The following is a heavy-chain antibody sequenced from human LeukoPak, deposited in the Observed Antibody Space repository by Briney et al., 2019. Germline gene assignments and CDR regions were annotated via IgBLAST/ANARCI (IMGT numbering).Heavy chain of an antibody. D-gene: IGHD3-10*01. V-gene: IGHV3-7*05. Sequence: GGSLRLSCAASGFTFSNYWMTWVRQAPGKGLEWVANIKRDGSEKYYVDSVKGRFTISRDNAKNPLYLQMNSLRAEDTAVYYCARDGTRGGDFDYWGQGTLVTVSS. CDR1: GFTFSNYW. J-gene: IGHJ4*02. CDR3: ARDGTRGGDFDY. CDR2: IKRDGSEK.